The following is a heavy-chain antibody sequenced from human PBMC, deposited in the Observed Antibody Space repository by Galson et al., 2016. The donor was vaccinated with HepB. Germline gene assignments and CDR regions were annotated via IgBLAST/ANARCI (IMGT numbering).Heavy chain of an antibody. V-gene: IGHV1-3*01. Sequence: SVKVSCKASGYTFTTYAFHWVRQAPGQRLEWMGWVKPGNGNTKYSQKFQGRVTITRDTSARTAYVELSSLRSEDTAVYYCARESGVLRLFSLRVPSPHTWLCPWSQGALVTVSS. CDR2: VKPGNGNT. CDR1: GYTFTTYA. D-gene: IGHD3-22*01. J-gene: IGHJ5*02. CDR3: ARESGVLRLFSLRVPSPHTWLCP.